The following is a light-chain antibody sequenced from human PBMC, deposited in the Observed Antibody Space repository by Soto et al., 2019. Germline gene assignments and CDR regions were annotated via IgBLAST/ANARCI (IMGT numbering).Light chain of an antibody. CDR2: DAS. V-gene: IGKV3-11*01. J-gene: IGKJ4*01. CDR3: QQRSNWPLST. CDR1: QSVSSY. Sequence: EIVLPQSPATLSLSPGERATLSCRASQSVSSYLAWYQQKPGQAPRLLIYDASNMATGIPARFSGSGSGTDFTLTISSLEPEDFAVYYCQQRSNWPLSTFGGGTKVEIK.